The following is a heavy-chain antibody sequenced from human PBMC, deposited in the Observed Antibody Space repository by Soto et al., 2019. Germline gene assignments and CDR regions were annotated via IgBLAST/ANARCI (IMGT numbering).Heavy chain of an antibody. J-gene: IGHJ5*02. D-gene: IGHD2-15*01. CDR3: ARGSEQRYCSDGSCFLRCFDP. CDR2: TYYRSKWYS. V-gene: IGHV6-1*01. CDR1: GDSVSSNTVV. Sequence: SQTLSLTCAISGDSVSSNTVVWNWIRQSPSRGLQWLGRTYYRSKWYSDYAVSVKSRITINPDTSKNQFSLQLSSVTPEDTAVYYCARGSEQRYCSDGSCFLRCFDPWGQGTLVTVSS.